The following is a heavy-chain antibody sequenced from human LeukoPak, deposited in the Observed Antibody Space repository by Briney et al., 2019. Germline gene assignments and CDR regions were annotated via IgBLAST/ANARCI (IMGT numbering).Heavy chain of an antibody. CDR2: INPNSGGT. CDR3: ARWRIVVVPAAPPGHDAFDI. CDR1: GYTFTGYY. J-gene: IGHJ3*02. D-gene: IGHD2-2*01. V-gene: IGHV1-2*02. Sequence: GASVKVSCKASGYTFTGYYMHWVRQAPGQGLEWMGWINPNSGGTNYAQKFQGRVTMTRDTSISTAYMELSRLRSDDTAVDYCARWRIVVVPAAPPGHDAFDIWGQGTMVTVSS.